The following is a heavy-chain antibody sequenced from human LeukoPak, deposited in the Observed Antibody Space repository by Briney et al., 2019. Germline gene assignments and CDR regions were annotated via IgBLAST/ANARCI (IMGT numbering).Heavy chain of an antibody. D-gene: IGHD2-15*01. J-gene: IGHJ3*02. Sequence: GGSLRLSCAASGFTFSSYAIYWVRQAPGKGLEWVAVISYDGSNKFYADSVKGRFTISRDNSKNTLYLQMNSLRAEDTAVYYCAMLYCSAGSCYTGLGNAFDIWGQGTMVTVSS. CDR2: ISYDGSNK. CDR3: AMLYCSAGSCYTGLGNAFDI. V-gene: IGHV3-30-3*01. CDR1: GFTFSSYA.